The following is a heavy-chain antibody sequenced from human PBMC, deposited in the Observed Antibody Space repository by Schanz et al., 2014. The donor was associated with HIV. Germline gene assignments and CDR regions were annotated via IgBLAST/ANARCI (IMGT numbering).Heavy chain of an antibody. D-gene: IGHD1-26*01. CDR1: GFTLEDYA. Sequence: EVQLMESGGGLVQLGRSLRLSCAASGFTLEDYAMHWVRQVPGKGQEWASAMSWNRRRIGYGDAVKGRFTISRDNANNFVYLEMNGLRVEDTALYYCAKGIMGATEYYYGMDVWGQGTMVTVSS. CDR3: AKGIMGATEYYYGMDV. CDR2: MSWNRRRI. J-gene: IGHJ6*02. V-gene: IGHV3-9*01.